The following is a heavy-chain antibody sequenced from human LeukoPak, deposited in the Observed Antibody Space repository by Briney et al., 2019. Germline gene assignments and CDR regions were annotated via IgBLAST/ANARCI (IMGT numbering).Heavy chain of an antibody. CDR2: IKQDGSEK. Sequence: PGGSLRLSCAASGFTFSSYWMSWVRQGPGKGWEWVANIKQDGSEKYYVDSVKGRFTISRDNAKNSLYLQMNSLRAEDTAVYYCARDYRHSSSWYYFGYWGQGTLVTVSS. J-gene: IGHJ4*02. CDR1: GFTFSSYW. V-gene: IGHV3-7*01. D-gene: IGHD6-13*01. CDR3: ARDYRHSSSWYYFGY.